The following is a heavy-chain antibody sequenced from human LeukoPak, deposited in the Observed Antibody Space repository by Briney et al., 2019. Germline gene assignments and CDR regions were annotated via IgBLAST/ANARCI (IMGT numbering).Heavy chain of an antibody. CDR3: AKDVWEPQKHAFDI. CDR2: ISYDGSNK. CDR1: GFTFSSYG. Sequence: PGRSLRLSCAASGFTFSSYGMHWVRQAPGKGLGWVAVISYDGSNKYYADSVKGRFTISRDNSKNTLYLQMNSLRAEDTAVYYCAKDVWEPQKHAFDIWGQGTMVTVSS. J-gene: IGHJ3*02. V-gene: IGHV3-30*18. D-gene: IGHD1-26*01.